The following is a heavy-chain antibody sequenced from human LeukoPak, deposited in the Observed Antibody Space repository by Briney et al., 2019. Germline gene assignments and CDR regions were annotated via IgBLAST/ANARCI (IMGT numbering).Heavy chain of an antibody. V-gene: IGHV3-30*02. CDR3: ARGRRITFGGIIVPFDY. D-gene: IGHD3-16*02. CDR2: IRYDGSNK. J-gene: IGHJ4*02. CDR1: GFTFSSYG. Sequence: PGGSLRLSCAASGFTFSSYGMHWVRQAPGKGLEWVAFIRYDGSNKYYADSVKGRFTISRDNSKNTLYLQMNSLRAEDTAVYYCARGRRITFGGIIVPFDYWGQGTVVTVSS.